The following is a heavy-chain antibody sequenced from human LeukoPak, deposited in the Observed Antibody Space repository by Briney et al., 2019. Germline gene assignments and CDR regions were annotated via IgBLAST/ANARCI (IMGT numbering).Heavy chain of an antibody. V-gene: IGHV1-46*01. CDR2: INPSGGST. D-gene: IGHD4-11*01. CDR3: AREGLNTGDAFDI. J-gene: IGHJ3*02. CDR1: GYTFTSYY. Sequence: GASVKVSCKASGYTFTSYYMRWVRQAPGQGLEWMGIINPSGGSTSYAQKFQGRVTMTRDTSTSTVYMELSSLRSEDTAVYYCAREGLNTGDAFDIWGQGQWSPSLQ.